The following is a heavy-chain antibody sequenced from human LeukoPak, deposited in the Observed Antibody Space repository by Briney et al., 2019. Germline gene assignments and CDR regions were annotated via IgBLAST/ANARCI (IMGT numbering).Heavy chain of an antibody. CDR1: GFTFSNYW. J-gene: IGHJ4*02. CDR2: INQDGNKK. CDR3: ATGDYGVHGDY. D-gene: IGHD4/OR15-4a*01. V-gene: IGHV3-7*03. Sequence: GGSLRLSCAASGFTFSNYWMTWARQAPGKGLEWVAHINQDGNKKYYVDSVKGRFTIFRDNAKNSLYLQMNSLRAEDTAVYYCATGDYGVHGDYWGQGILVTVSS.